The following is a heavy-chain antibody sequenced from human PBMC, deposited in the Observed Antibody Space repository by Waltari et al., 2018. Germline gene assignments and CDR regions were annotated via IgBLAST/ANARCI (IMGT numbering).Heavy chain of an antibody. D-gene: IGHD5-12*01. CDR1: GFTFSSYA. Sequence: EVQLLESGGGLVQPGGSLRLSCAASGFTFSSYAMSWVRQAPGKGLEWVSAISIGGGSTYYADSVKGWFTSSRDSSKNTLYLQMNSLRAEDTAVYYCAKGAYSGYNLYWYFDLWGRSTVVTVSS. J-gene: IGHJ2*01. V-gene: IGHV3-23*01. CDR2: ISIGGGST. CDR3: AKGAYSGYNLYWYFDL.